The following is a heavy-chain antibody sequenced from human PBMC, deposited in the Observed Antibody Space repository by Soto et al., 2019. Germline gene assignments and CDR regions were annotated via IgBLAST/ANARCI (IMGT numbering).Heavy chain of an antibody. D-gene: IGHD2-8*02. Sequence: QLQLQESGPGLVKPSETLSLTCTVSGGSISSSSYYWGWIRQPPGKGLEWIGSIYYSGNTYYTPSLTSRVTGPVAKSNNRFPLHLCAVTVAATARCYCAGARGRSSTGGRSQVDSWGQGTLVTVCS. V-gene: IGHV4-39*01. CDR2: IYYSGNT. CDR1: GGSISSSSYY. CDR3: AGARGRSSTGGRSQVDS. J-gene: IGHJ4*02.